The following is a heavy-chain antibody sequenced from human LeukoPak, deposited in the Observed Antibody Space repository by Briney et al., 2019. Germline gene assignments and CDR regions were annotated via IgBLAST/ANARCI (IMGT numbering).Heavy chain of an antibody. Sequence: SETLSLTCSVSGGSISSNNYWGWVRQPPGKGLEWIGSIYYSGNTYYNPSLKSRVTISVDTSKNQFSLKLSSVTSADTALHYCARREQWLIRFNHWGQGTLVTVSS. J-gene: IGHJ4*02. D-gene: IGHD6-19*01. CDR2: IYYSGNT. CDR3: ARREQWLIRFNH. CDR1: GGSISSNNY. V-gene: IGHV4-39*01.